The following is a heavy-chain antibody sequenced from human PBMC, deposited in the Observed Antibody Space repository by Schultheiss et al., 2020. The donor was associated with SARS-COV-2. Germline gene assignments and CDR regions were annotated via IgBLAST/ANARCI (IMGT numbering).Heavy chain of an antibody. J-gene: IGHJ6*03. V-gene: IGHV1-8*02. Sequence: ASVKVSCKASGYTFTGYYMHWVRQAPGQGLEWMGWINPNSGNTGYAQKFQGRVTMTRNTSISTAYMELSSLRSEDTAVYYCATEVVPAAPGDYYYYMDVWGKGTTVTVSS. CDR1: GYTFTGYY. CDR2: INPNSGNT. CDR3: ATEVVPAAPGDYYYYMDV. D-gene: IGHD2-2*01.